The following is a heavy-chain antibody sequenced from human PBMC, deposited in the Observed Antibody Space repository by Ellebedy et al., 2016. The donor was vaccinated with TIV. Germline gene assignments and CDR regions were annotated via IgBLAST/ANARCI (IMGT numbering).Heavy chain of an antibody. D-gene: IGHD2-2*01. CDR1: GFTFRNFW. CDR3: VRDTAEVPAGDAFDI. CDR2: IKYDEIEK. Sequence: PGGSLRLSCAASGFTFRNFWMGWIRQAPGRGLEYVAHIKYDEIEKYHLDSVKGRFTIYRDNARDSLYLQMNRLRLDDTAVYYCVRDTAEVPAGDAFDIWGQGTVVTVSS. V-gene: IGHV3-7*04. J-gene: IGHJ3*02.